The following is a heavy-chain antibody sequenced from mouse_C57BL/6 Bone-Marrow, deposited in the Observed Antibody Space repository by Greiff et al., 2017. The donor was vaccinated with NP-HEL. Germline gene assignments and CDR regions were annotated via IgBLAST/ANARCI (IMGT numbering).Heavy chain of an antibody. V-gene: IGHV1-58*01. Sequence: VQLQQSGAELVRPGSSVKMSCKTSGYTFTSYGINWVKQRPGQGLDWIGSIYIGNGYTEYNEKFKGKATLTSDTASSTAYMQLSSLKSEDSAIYFCARSRYCNGSSFAYWGQGTLVTVSA. J-gene: IGHJ3*01. CDR2: IYIGNGYT. CDR3: ARSRYCNGSSFAY. D-gene: IGHD1-1*01. CDR1: GYTFTSYG.